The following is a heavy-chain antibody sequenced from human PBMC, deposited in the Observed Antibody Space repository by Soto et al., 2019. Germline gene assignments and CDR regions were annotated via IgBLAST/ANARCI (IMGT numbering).Heavy chain of an antibody. CDR3: ARFYYDSSGYLPSPYYYYYGMDV. CDR2: IKQDGSEK. D-gene: IGHD3-22*01. J-gene: IGHJ6*02. Sequence: EVQLVESGGGLVQPGGSLRLSCAASGFTFISYWMSWVRQAPGKGLEWVANIKQDGSEKYYVDSVKGRFTISRDNAKNSLYLQMNSLRADDTAVYYCARFYYDSSGYLPSPYYYYYGMDVWGQGTTVTVSS. V-gene: IGHV3-7*04. CDR1: GFTFISYW.